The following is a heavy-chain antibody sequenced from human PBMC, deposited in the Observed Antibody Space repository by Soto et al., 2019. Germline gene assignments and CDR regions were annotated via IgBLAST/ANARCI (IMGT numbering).Heavy chain of an antibody. CDR3: ARGVTVFGLVSRFWFDP. CDR2: IYNSGIT. V-gene: IGHV4-30-4*01. CDR1: GGSISSGDYY. J-gene: IGHJ5*02. Sequence: PSETLSLTCTVSGGSISSGDYYWSWVRQSPGKGLEWTGHIYNSGITYYNPSLKSRVVISIDTSRNQFSLRLNSLTAADRAVYFCARGVTVFGLVSRFWFDPWGQGTVVTVS. D-gene: IGHD3-3*01.